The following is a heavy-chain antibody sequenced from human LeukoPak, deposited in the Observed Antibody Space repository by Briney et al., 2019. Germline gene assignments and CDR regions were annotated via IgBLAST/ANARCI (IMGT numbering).Heavy chain of an antibody. V-gene: IGHV1-8*01. CDR2: MNPNSGNT. Sequence: GASVKVSCKASGYTFTSYYINWVRQATGQGLEWMGWMNPNSGNTGYAQKFQGRVTMTRNTSISTAYMELSSLRSEDTAVYYCARFDVAAAAFDYWGQGTLVTVSS. J-gene: IGHJ4*02. CDR1: GYTFTSYY. D-gene: IGHD6-13*01. CDR3: ARFDVAAAAFDY.